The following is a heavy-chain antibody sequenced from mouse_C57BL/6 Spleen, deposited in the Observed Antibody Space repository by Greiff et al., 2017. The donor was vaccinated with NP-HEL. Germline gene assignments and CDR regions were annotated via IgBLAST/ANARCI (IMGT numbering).Heavy chain of an antibody. CDR2: IRYDGSN. D-gene: IGHD1-1*01. CDR1: GYSITSGYY. Sequence: VQLQQSGPGLVKPSQSLSLTCSVTGYSITSGYYWNWIRQFPGNKLEWMGYIRYDGSNNYNPSLKNRISITRDTSKNQFFLKLNSVTTEDTATYYCARDYYGIDWFAYWGQGTLVTVSA. CDR3: ARDYYGIDWFAY. V-gene: IGHV3-6*01. J-gene: IGHJ3*01.